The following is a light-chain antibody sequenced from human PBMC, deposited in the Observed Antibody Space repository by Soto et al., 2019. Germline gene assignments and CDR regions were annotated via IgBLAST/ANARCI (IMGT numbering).Light chain of an antibody. V-gene: IGLV2-14*01. CDR2: EVN. Sequence: QSALTQPASVSGSPGQSITISCTGTSSDVGAYNSVSWYQQHPGKAPQLIIYEVNNRPSGVSNRFSGSKSGNTASLTISGLQAEDEADYHCTSYTNSRTRVFGGGTKLT. J-gene: IGLJ3*02. CDR1: SSDVGAYNS. CDR3: TSYTNSRTRV.